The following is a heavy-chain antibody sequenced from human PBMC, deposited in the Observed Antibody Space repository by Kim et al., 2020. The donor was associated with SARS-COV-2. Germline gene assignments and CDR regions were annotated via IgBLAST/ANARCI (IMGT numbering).Heavy chain of an antibody. V-gene: IGHV3-49*02. D-gene: IGHD6-6*01. J-gene: IGHJ4*02. CDR3: TREGSSSLNFDY. Sequence: EYAESVKGRFTISRDHSKSIAYLQMNSLKTEDTAVYYCTREGSSSLNFDYWGQGTLVTVSS.